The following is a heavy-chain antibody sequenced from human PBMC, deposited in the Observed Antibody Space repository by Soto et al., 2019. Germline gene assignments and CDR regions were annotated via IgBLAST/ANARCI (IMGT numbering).Heavy chain of an antibody. Sequence: GASVKVSCKASGYTFTSYAMHWVRQAPGQRLEWMGWINAGNGNTKYSQKFQGRVTITRDTSASTAYMEPSSLRSEDTAVYYCARDRITMVRGVSNWFDTWGQGTLDTVSS. CDR2: INAGNGNT. V-gene: IGHV1-3*01. D-gene: IGHD3-10*01. CDR3: ARDRITMVRGVSNWFDT. J-gene: IGHJ5*02. CDR1: GYTFTSYA.